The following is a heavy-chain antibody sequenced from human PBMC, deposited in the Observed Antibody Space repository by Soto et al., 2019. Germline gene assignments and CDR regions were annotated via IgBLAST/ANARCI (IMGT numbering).Heavy chain of an antibody. CDR2: IYYSGST. CDR3: ARVPTRSIDY. D-gene: IGHD1-26*01. CDR1: GGSISSYY. Sequence: SETLSLTCTVSGGSISSYYWSWIRQPPGKGLGWIGYIYYSGSTNYNPSLKSRVTISVDTSKNQFSLKLSSVTAADTAVYYCARVPTRSIDYWGQGTLVTVSS. V-gene: IGHV4-59*08. J-gene: IGHJ4*02.